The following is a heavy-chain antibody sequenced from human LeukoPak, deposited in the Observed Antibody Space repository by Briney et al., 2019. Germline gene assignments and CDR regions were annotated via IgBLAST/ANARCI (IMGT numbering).Heavy chain of an antibody. Sequence: GGSLRLSCAASGFTFSTYWMTWVRQAPGKGLEWVANIKHDGSEKYYVDSVRGRFTISRDNAKNSLYLQMNSLRAEDTAVYYCARDLLGWKLHYFDYWGQGTLVTVSS. CDR3: ARDLLGWKLHYFDY. J-gene: IGHJ4*02. CDR1: GFTFSTYW. CDR2: IKHDGSEK. D-gene: IGHD4-23*01. V-gene: IGHV3-7*01.